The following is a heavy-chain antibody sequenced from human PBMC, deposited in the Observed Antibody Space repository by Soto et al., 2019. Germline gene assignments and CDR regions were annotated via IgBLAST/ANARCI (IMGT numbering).Heavy chain of an antibody. V-gene: IGHV4-30-4*01. CDR2: IYYSGST. D-gene: IGHD3-3*01. CDR3: ASSNDFWSGYAFGY. CDR1: GVSISRGDYY. J-gene: IGHJ4*02. Sequence: SETLSLTCTVSGVSISRGDYYLSWIRQTPGKGLEWIGYIYYSGSTYYNPSLKSRVTISVDTSKNQFSLKLSSVTAADTAVYYCASSNDFWSGYAFGYWGQGTLVTVSS.